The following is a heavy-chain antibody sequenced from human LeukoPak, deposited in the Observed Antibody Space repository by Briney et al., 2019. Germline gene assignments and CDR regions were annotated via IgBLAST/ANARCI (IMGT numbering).Heavy chain of an antibody. Sequence: SETLSLTCAVSGGSISSSNWWSWVRQPPGKGLEWIGEIYHSGSTNYNPSLKSRVTISVDKSKNQFSLKLSSVTAADTAVYCCARATTVPQPYYFDYWGQGTLVTVSS. V-gene: IGHV4-4*01. CDR2: IYHSGST. D-gene: IGHD4-17*01. J-gene: IGHJ4*02. CDR1: GGSISSSNW. CDR3: ARATTVPQPYYFDY.